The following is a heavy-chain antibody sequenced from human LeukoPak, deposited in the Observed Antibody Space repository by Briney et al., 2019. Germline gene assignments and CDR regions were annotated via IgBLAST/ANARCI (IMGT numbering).Heavy chain of an antibody. D-gene: IGHD5-24*01. J-gene: IGHJ4*02. CDR2: INPNSGGT. V-gene: IGHV1-2*04. Sequence: ASVKVSYKASGYTFTGYYMHWVRQAPGQGLEWMGWINPNSGGTNYAQKFQGWVTMTRDTSISTAYMELSRLRSDDTAVYYCARALTGGGYNYYFDYWGQGTLVTVSS. CDR3: ARALTGGGYNYYFDY. CDR1: GYTFTGYY.